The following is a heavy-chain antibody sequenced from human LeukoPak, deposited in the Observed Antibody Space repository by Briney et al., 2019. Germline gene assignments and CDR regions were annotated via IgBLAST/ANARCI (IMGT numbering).Heavy chain of an antibody. J-gene: IGHJ4*02. D-gene: IGHD5-12*01. CDR3: ATSRVSLTWLPQVPFDY. Sequence: GASVKVSCKVSGYTLTELSMHWVRRAPGKGLEWMGGFDPEDGETIYAQKFQGRVTMTEDTSTDTAYMELSSLRSEDTAVYYCATSRVSLTWLPQVPFDYWGQGTLATVSS. CDR1: GYTLTELS. V-gene: IGHV1-24*01. CDR2: FDPEDGET.